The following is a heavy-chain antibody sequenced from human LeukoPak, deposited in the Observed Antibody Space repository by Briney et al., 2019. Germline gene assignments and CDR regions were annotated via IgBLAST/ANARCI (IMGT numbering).Heavy chain of an antibody. CDR1: GYTFTSYG. CDR3: ARDYVAMSTIRDFGY. Sequence: VAAKVSCKPSGYTFTSYGFSWVRPAPRRGVEWMGWISAYNGDTSYAQRSQGRVTMTTDTSPTTVSVELRSLRSDDTAVYYCARDYVAMSTIRDFGYWGQGTLVTVSS. J-gene: IGHJ4*02. D-gene: IGHD5-24*01. CDR2: ISAYNGDT. V-gene: IGHV1-18*04.